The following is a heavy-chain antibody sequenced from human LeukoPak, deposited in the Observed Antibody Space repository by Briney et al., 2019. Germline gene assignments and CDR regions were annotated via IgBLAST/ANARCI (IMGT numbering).Heavy chain of an antibody. D-gene: IGHD6-13*01. CDR2: MNPNSGNT. CDR1: GYTFTGYY. Sequence: ASVKVSCKASGYTFTGYYMHWVRQAPGQGLEWMGWMNPNSGNTGYAQKFQGRVTMTRNTSISTAYMELSSLRSEDTAVYYCTRGLSPAAAGIDYWGQGTLVTVSS. CDR3: TRGLSPAAAGIDY. J-gene: IGHJ4*02. V-gene: IGHV1-8*02.